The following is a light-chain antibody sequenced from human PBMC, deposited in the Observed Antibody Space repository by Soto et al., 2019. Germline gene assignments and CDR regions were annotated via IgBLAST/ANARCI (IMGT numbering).Light chain of an antibody. V-gene: IGKV1-5*01. CDR3: QQYSIYWNN. Sequence: DIQMTQSPSTLSASVGDGVTITCRASQSISTWLAWYQQKPGKAPKLLIYDASTLESGVPSRFSGSGSGTEFTLTISSLQPDDFATYYCQQYSIYWNNFGQGTKLEIK. CDR1: QSISTW. J-gene: IGKJ2*01. CDR2: DAS.